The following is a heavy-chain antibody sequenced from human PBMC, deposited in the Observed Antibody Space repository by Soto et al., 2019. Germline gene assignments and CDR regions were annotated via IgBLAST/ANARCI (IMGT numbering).Heavy chain of an antibody. D-gene: IGHD1-1*01. CDR2: IFVNGNT. CDR3: ARSGGSYNFDS. Sequence: PSETLSLTCTVASGSVSTYYWSWIRQPAGKGLEWIGRIFVNGNTNYKPSLRSRVIISVDTSKGQFSLNLTSVTDADTAVYFCARSGGSYNFDSWGQGILVTVSS. V-gene: IGHV4-4*07. CDR1: SGSVSTYY. J-gene: IGHJ4*02.